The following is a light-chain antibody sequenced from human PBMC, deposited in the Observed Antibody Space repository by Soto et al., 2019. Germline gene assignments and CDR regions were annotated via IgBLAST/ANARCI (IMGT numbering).Light chain of an antibody. CDR1: SSDVGGYNY. Sequence: QSALTQPASVSGSPGQSITISCTGTSSDVGGYNYVSWYQQHPGNAPKLIIYDVSNRPSGVSTRFSGSKSGNTASLTISGLQAEDEADYYCSSYTSSSNVVFGGGTQLTVL. CDR3: SSYTSSSNVV. J-gene: IGLJ2*01. V-gene: IGLV2-14*01. CDR2: DVS.